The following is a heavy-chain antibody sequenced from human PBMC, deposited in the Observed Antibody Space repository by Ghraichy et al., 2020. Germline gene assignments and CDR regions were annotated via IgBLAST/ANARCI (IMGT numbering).Heavy chain of an antibody. CDR1: GFTFSSYA. D-gene: IGHD1-26*01. CDR2: ISGSGGST. CDR3: AKDGYSGSYFETGFDY. V-gene: IGHV3-23*01. Sequence: GGSLRLSCAASGFTFSSYAMSWVRQAPGKGLEWVSAISGSGGSTYYADSVKGRFTISRDNSKNTLYLQMNSLRAEDTAVYYCAKDGYSGSYFETGFDYWGQGTLVTVSS. J-gene: IGHJ4*02.